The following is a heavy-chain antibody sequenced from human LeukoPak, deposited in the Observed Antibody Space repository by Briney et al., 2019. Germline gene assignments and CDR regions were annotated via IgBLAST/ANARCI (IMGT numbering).Heavy chain of an antibody. V-gene: IGHV4-39*01. Sequence: SETLSLTCTVSGGSINYGGWIRQPPGKGLEWIGSIYYSGTTYYNPSLKSRVTISVDTSKNQFSLKLSSVTAADTAVYYCARGPIDYDFWSGYYSRTNYYYGMDVWGQGTTVTVSS. CDR1: GGSINY. CDR2: IYYSGTT. D-gene: IGHD3-3*01. J-gene: IGHJ6*02. CDR3: ARGPIDYDFWSGYYSRTNYYYGMDV.